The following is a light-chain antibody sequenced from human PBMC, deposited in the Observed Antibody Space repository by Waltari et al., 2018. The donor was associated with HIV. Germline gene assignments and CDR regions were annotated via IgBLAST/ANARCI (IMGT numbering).Light chain of an antibody. CDR2: GNT. J-gene: IGLJ3*02. CDR1: SPNIGAGYD. CDR3: QSYDSRQSGFWV. Sequence: QSVLTQPPSVSGAPGQSVTISCTGSSPNIGAGYDVHWYQQLPGTAPNLLIYGNTNRPSGVSDRFSGSKSGTSASLAITGLQAEDEADYYCQSYDSRQSGFWVFGGGTTLTVL. V-gene: IGLV1-40*01.